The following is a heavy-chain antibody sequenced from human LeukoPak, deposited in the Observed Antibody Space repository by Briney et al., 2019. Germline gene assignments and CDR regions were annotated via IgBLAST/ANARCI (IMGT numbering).Heavy chain of an antibody. V-gene: IGHV1-18*01. CDR3: ARGRRMVAASDY. Sequence: EASVKVSCKTSGYTFTSYAMHWVRQAPGQRLEWMGWISAYNGNTNYAQKLQGRVTMTTDTSTSTAYMELRSLRSDDTAVYYCARGRRMVAASDYWGQGTLVTVSS. CDR1: GYTFTSYA. CDR2: ISAYNGNT. D-gene: IGHD2-15*01. J-gene: IGHJ4*02.